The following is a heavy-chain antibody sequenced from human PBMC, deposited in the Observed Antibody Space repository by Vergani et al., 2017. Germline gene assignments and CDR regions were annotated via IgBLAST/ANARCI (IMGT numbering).Heavy chain of an antibody. V-gene: IGHV1-18*01. J-gene: IGHJ4*02. CDR2: ISAYNGNT. D-gene: IGHD6-6*01. Sequence: QVQLVQSGAEVKKPGASVKVSCKASGYTFTSYGISWVRQAPGQGLEWMGWISAYNGNTNYAQKLQGRVTMTTDRSTSTAYMELRSLRADDTAVYYCARDLGDTAARPFGVVDYWGQGTLVTVSS. CDR3: ARDLGDTAARPFGVVDY. CDR1: GYTFTSYG.